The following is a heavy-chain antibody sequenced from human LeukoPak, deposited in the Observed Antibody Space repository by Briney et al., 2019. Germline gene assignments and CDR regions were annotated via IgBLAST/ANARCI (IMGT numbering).Heavy chain of an antibody. CDR1: GFTFSSYA. CDR2: ISGSGGST. J-gene: IGHJ4*02. D-gene: IGHD2-15*01. V-gene: IGHV3-23*01. Sequence: PGGSLRLSCAASGFTFSSYAMSWVRQAPGKGLEWVSAISGSGGSTYYADSVKGRFTISRDNSKNTLYLQMNSLRAEDTAVYYCARSQGGYCSGGSCYSDIFDYWGQGTLVTVPS. CDR3: ARSQGGYCSGGSCYSDIFDY.